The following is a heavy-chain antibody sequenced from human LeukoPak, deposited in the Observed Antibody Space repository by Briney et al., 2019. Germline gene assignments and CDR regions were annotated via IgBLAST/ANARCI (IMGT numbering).Heavy chain of an antibody. D-gene: IGHD3-22*01. Sequence: GESLGLSCAASGFTFSSYAMSWVRQTPGKGLEWVSAISGSGGSTYYADSVKGRFTISRDNSKITLYLQMNSLTAEDTAVYYCAKPKAYYDSSGYEVWGQGTLVTVSS. J-gene: IGHJ4*02. CDR1: GFTFSSYA. V-gene: IGHV3-23*01. CDR2: ISGSGGST. CDR3: AKPKAYYDSSGYEV.